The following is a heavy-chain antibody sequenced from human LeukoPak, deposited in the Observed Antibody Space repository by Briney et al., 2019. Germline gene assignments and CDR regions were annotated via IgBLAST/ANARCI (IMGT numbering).Heavy chain of an antibody. Sequence: PGGSLRLSCAGSGFTFGGYGMHWFRQTPGKGLEWVAVIAYDGSRVFYADSVKGRFTISRDNSKNTMSVQMDDLRAEDTAVYYCTRYNNDHFDYWGQGTPVTVSS. CDR3: TRYNNDHFDY. V-gene: IGHV3-33*01. J-gene: IGHJ4*02. D-gene: IGHD1-14*01. CDR1: GFTFGGYG. CDR2: IAYDGSRV.